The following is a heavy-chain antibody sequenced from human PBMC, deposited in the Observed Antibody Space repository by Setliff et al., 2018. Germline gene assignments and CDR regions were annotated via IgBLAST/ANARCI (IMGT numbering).Heavy chain of an antibody. J-gene: IGHJ6*03. CDR2: IYYSGST. Sequence: SETLSLTCTVSGGSISSYYWSWIRQPPGKGLEWIGYIYYSGSTNYNPSLKSRATISRDTSSNQFSLKLFSVTAADTAVYYCARMAVRVASRPSSPLEYYYYMDFWGKGATVTVSS. CDR1: GGSISSYY. D-gene: IGHD6-6*01. CDR3: ARMAVRVASRPSSPLEYYYYMDF. V-gene: IGHV4-59*08.